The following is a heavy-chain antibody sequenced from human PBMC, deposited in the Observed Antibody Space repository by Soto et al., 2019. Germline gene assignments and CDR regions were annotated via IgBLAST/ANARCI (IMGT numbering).Heavy chain of an antibody. J-gene: IGHJ4*02. CDR2: IGSKANNYAA. CDR1: GFTFSGYG. D-gene: IGHD3-3*01. V-gene: IGHV3-73*01. Sequence: GGSLRLSCAASGFTFSGYGMHWVRQAPGKGLEWVGRIGSKANNYAAAYAVSLKGRFTISRDDSRNTAYLQMSSLKTEDTAVYYCARGVYPFWSGHPKGLDYWGQGTVGTVSS. CDR3: ARGVYPFWSGHPKGLDY.